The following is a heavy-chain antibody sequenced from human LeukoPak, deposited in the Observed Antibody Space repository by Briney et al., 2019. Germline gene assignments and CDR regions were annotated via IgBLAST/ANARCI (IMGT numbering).Heavy chain of an antibody. J-gene: IGHJ6*03. CDR3: ARSDCSSTSCQKANYYYYMDV. CDR2: INPNSGGT. Sequence: ASVKVSCKASGYTFTGYYMHWVRQAPGQGLEWMGWINPNSGGTNYAQKFQGRVTMTRDTSISTAYMELSRLRSDDTAVYYCARSDCSSTSCQKANYYYYMDVWGKGTTVTVSS. CDR1: GYTFTGYY. V-gene: IGHV1-2*02. D-gene: IGHD2-2*01.